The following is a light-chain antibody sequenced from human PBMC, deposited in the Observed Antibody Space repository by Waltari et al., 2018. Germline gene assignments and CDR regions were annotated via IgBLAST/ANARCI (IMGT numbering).Light chain of an antibody. J-gene: IGLJ1*01. Sequence: QSALTQPAPVSGSPGQSLTISCTGTSSDVGSSNLVSWYHHHPDKAPKLIIYEVLKRPSGVSTRFSASKSGNTASLTISGLQADDEADYYCCSYAGVITYVFGSGTRVTVL. CDR3: CSYAGVITYV. V-gene: IGLV2-23*02. CDR2: EVL. CDR1: SSDVGSSNL.